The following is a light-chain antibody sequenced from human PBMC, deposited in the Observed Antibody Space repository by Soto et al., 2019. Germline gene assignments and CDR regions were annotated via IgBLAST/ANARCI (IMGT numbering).Light chain of an antibody. CDR3: QQSYNTLT. V-gene: IGKV1-39*01. CDR2: SAS. J-gene: IGKJ4*02. Sequence: DIQMTQSPSSLSASVGDRVTITCRASQSISTFLNWYQHRPGKAPKLLIYSASTLQSGVPPRFSGSGSGTDFTLTISSLQPEDFATYYCQQSYNTLTFGGVNKVEIK. CDR1: QSISTF.